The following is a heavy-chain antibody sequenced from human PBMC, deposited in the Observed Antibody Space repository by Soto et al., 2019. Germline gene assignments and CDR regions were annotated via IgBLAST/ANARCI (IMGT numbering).Heavy chain of an antibody. D-gene: IGHD6-13*01. Sequence: SETLSLTCAVSGGSISSSNWWSWVRQPPGKGLEWIGVIYHSGSTNYNPSLKSRVTISVDKSKNQFSLKLSSVTAADTAVYYCARGGLIAAAGTDYYYGMDVWGQGTTVTVS. CDR3: ARGGLIAAAGTDYYYGMDV. J-gene: IGHJ6*02. CDR2: IYHSGST. CDR1: GGSISSSNW. V-gene: IGHV4-4*02.